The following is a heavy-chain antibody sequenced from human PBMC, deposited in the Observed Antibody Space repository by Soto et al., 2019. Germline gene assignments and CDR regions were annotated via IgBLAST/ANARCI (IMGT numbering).Heavy chain of an antibody. D-gene: IGHD5-18*01. Sequence: EVQLVESGGGLVQPGESLRLSCAASGFTFSSYWMTWVRQAPGKGLEWVANIKQDGGEKYYLDSVKGRFTISRDNAKNSMYLQTNRMRIEATAVYYCARETGFLLNLRYSNDTTCPEDYWGQGALVTVSS. CDR1: GFTFSSYW. CDR2: IKQDGGEK. J-gene: IGHJ4*02. CDR3: ARETGFLLNLRYSNDTTCPEDY. V-gene: IGHV3-7*01.